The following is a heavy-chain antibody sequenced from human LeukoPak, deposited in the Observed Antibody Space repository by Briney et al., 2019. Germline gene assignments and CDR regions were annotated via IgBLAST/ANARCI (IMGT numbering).Heavy chain of an antibody. D-gene: IGHD1-26*01. V-gene: IGHV3-48*03. CDR2: ISSSGSTI. CDR3: ARDRRWELLES. J-gene: IGHJ4*02. CDR1: GFTFSSYE. Sequence: GGSLRLSCAASGFTFSSYEMNLVRQAPGKGLEWVSYISSSGSTIYYADSVKGRFTISRDNAKNSLYLQMNSLRAEDTAVYYCARDRRWELLESWGQGTLVTVSS.